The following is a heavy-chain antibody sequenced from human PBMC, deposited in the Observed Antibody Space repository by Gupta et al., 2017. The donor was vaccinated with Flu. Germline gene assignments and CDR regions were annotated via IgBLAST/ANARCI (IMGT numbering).Heavy chain of an antibody. V-gene: IGHV4-59*08. CDR2: IYYSGST. Sequence: QVQLQESGPGLVKPSETLSLTCTVSGGSISSYYWSWIRQPPGKGLEWIGYIYYSGSTNYNPSLKSRVTISVDTSKNQFSLKLSSVTAADTAVYYCARGWRFGEDYYYYYGMDVWGQGTTVTVSS. CDR3: ARGWRFGEDYYYYYGMDV. CDR1: GGSISSYY. D-gene: IGHD3-10*01. J-gene: IGHJ6*02.